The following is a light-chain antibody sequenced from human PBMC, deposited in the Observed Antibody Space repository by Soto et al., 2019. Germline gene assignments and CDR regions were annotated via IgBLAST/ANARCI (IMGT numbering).Light chain of an antibody. V-gene: IGKV3-20*01. Sequence: EIVLTQSPGTLSVSPGDSATLSCRTSQSVSNNYLAWYQQKTGQAPRILIYGESSRATGIPDRLSGSGSGTDLNLSISRLEPEDFGVYYCQKYGRSPFNCGQGTRLEIK. J-gene: IGKJ5*01. CDR2: GES. CDR1: QSVSNNY. CDR3: QKYGRSPFN.